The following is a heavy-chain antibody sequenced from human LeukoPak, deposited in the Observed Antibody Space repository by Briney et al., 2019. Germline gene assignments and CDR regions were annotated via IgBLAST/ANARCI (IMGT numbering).Heavy chain of an antibody. V-gene: IGHV4-39*01. D-gene: IGHD3-22*01. J-gene: IGHJ4*02. CDR1: GGSISSSSYY. Sequence: SETLSLTCTVSGGSISSSSYYWGWIRQPPGKGLEWIGSIYYSGSTYYDPSLKSRVTISVDTSKNQFSLKLSSVTAADTAVYYCAGLVRSGYYSWGQGTLVTVSS. CDR3: AGLVRSGYYS. CDR2: IYYSGST.